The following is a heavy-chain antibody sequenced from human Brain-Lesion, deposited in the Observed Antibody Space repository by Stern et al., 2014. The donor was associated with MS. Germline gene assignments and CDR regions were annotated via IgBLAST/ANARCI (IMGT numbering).Heavy chain of an antibody. Sequence: EVQLVESGGDLVQPGRSLRLSCAAFGFTFDDYDMHWVRQAPGKGLEWVAGISWNSGTIGYADSVKGRFTTSRDNAYSSLYLQMNSLRPEDTALYYCARDITGSSAYFAYWGQGTLVTVSS. CDR1: GFTFDDYD. D-gene: IGHD1-14*01. CDR2: ISWNSGTI. V-gene: IGHV3-9*01. CDR3: ARDITGSSAYFAY. J-gene: IGHJ4*02.